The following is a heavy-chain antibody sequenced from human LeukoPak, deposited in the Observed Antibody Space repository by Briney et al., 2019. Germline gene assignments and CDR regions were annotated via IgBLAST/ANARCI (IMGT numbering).Heavy chain of an antibody. CDR1: GYTFTSYG. CDR3: ARDQDYYYDSSGYAKFDY. CDR2: ISAYNGNT. V-gene: IGHV1-18*01. Sequence: ASVKVSCEASGYTFTSYGISWVRQAPGQGLEWMGWISAYNGNTNYAQKLQGRVTMTTDTSTSTAYMELRSLRSDDTAVYYCARDQDYYYDSSGYAKFDYWGQGTLVTVSS. J-gene: IGHJ4*02. D-gene: IGHD3-22*01.